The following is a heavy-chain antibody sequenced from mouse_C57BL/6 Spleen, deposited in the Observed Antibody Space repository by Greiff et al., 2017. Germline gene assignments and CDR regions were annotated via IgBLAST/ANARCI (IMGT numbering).Heavy chain of an antibody. D-gene: IGHD1-1*01. CDR2: IYPGDGDT. CDR3: ARRGTTVAFDY. CDR1: GYAFSSYW. J-gene: IGHJ2*01. V-gene: IGHV1-80*01. Sequence: LKESGASVKISCTASGYAFSSYWMNWVKQRPGKGLEWIGQIYPGDGDTNYNGKFKGKATLNADKSSSTAYMQLSRLTSEESAVYFCARRGTTVAFDYWGQGTTLTVSS.